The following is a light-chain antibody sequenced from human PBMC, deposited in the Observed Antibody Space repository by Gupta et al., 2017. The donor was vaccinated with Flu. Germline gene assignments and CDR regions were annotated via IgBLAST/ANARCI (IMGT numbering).Light chain of an antibody. CDR1: QSISNY. CDR2: GIS. V-gene: IGKV1-39*01. J-gene: IGKJ1*01. CDR3: QQNASAPGT. Sequence: MVQSPSSLSASVGDRVTITCRASQSISNYLNWYQQRPGKAPRLLIYGISTLHNGVPSRFSGSGYGTDFTLTITSLQPEDFATYYCQQNASAPGTFGQGTKVEIK.